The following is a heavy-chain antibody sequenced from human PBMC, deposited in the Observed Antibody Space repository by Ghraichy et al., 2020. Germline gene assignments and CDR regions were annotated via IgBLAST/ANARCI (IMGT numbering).Heavy chain of an antibody. CDR1: GYTFTNYG. D-gene: IGHD3-3*01. J-gene: IGHJ4*02. V-gene: IGHV1-18*01. CDR3: ATAMWYDSWTNYYFHP. Sequence: ASVKVSCKASGYTFTNYGISWVRQAPGQGLEWMGWISPYNGNTHYQQKFQGRVTMTTDTSTSTAYMEFRSLRSDDTALYYCATAMWYDSWTNYYFHPWGQGTLVTVSS. CDR2: ISPYNGNT.